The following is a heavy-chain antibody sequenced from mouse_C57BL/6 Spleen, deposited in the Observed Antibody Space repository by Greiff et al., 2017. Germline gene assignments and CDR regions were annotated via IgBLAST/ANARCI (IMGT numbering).Heavy chain of an antibody. D-gene: IGHD1-2*01. CDR3: ATSITTEGGYFDY. CDR2: VYPYNGGT. J-gene: IGHJ2*01. CDR1: GFTYTDYY. Sequence: VQLKESGPVLVKPGPSVKISCKASGFTYTDYYMHWVKQSHGKSLEWIGLVYPYNGGTSYNQKFKGKATLTVDTSSSTAYMELNSLTSEDSAVYYCATSITTEGGYFDYWGQGTTLTVSS. V-gene: IGHV1-36*01.